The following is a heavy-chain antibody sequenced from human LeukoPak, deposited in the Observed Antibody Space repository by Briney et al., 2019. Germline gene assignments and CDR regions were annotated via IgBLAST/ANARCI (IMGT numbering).Heavy chain of an antibody. CDR2: INHSGST. D-gene: IGHD6-13*01. CDR3: ARANFPGTSFDY. V-gene: IGHV4-34*01. J-gene: IGHJ4*02. CDR1: GGSFSGYY. Sequence: PSETLSLTCAVCGGSFSGYYWSWIRQPPGKGLEWIGEINHSGSTNYNPSLKSRVTISVDTSKNQFSLKLSSVTAADTAVYYCARANFPGTSFDYWGQGTLVTVSS.